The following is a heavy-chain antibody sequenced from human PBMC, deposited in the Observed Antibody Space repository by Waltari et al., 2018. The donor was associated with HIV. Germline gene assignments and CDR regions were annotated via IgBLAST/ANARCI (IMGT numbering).Heavy chain of an antibody. CDR2: IKQDGSEK. V-gene: IGHV3-7*01. D-gene: IGHD3-22*01. J-gene: IGHJ4*02. CDR1: GFTFSTWR. CDR3: ARGPPNYYDSSGYGY. Sequence: EVPLVESGGGLVQPGGALRVSCAAYGFTFSTWRRSWVGQAPGKGLEWVANIKQDGSEKYYVDSVKGRFTISRDNAKNSLYLQMNSLRAEDTAVYYCARGPPNYYDSSGYGYWGQGTLVTVSS.